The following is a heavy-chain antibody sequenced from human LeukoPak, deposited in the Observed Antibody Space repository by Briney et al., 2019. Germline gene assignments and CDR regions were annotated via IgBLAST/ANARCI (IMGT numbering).Heavy chain of an antibody. CDR1: GYTFTHYY. CDR2: INPNSGDT. Sequence: ASVKVSCKTSGYTFTHYYLHWVRQAPGQGLEWMGWINPNSGDTNYAQQFQGRVTMTRDMSFTTVYMEVSRLTSDDTAVYYCARVDYAFDYWGQGTLVTVSS. J-gene: IGHJ4*02. V-gene: IGHV1-2*02. CDR3: ARVDYAFDY. D-gene: IGHD4-17*01.